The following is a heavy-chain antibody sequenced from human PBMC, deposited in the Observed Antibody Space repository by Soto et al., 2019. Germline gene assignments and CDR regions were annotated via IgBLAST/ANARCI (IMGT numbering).Heavy chain of an antibody. Sequence: QVQLVQSGAEVKKPGSSVKVSCKASGDTFSSYAISWVRQAPGQGLEWMGGIIPIFGTANYAQKFQGRVTITADESTSTAYRELSSLRSEDTAVYYCARAEVMRGYCSSTSCYASFGPWGQGTLVTVSS. CDR1: GDTFSSYA. J-gene: IGHJ5*02. V-gene: IGHV1-69*01. D-gene: IGHD2-2*01. CDR3: ARAEVMRGYCSSTSCYASFGP. CDR2: IIPIFGTA.